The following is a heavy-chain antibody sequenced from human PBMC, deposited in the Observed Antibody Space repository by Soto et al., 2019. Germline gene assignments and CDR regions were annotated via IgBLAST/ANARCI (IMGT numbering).Heavy chain of an antibody. CDR2: IRSKANSYAT. V-gene: IGHV3-73*01. D-gene: IGHD6-19*01. CDR3: TRRPSSGWRSDAFDI. CDR1: GFTFSGSA. Sequence: GGSLRLSCAASGFTFSGSAMHWVRQASGKGLEWVGRIRSKANSYATAYAASVKGRFTISRDDSKNTAYLQMNSLKTEDTAVYYCTRRPSSGWRSDAFDIWGQGTMVTVSS. J-gene: IGHJ3*02.